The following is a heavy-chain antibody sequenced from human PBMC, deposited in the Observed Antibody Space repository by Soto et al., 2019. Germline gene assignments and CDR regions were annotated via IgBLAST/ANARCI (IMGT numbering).Heavy chain of an antibody. D-gene: IGHD2-2*01. CDR2: ISWNSGSI. CDR3: AKAPQYQLPPLYFDS. CDR1: GFTFDDYA. Sequence: GGSLRLSCAASGFTFDDYAMHWVRQAPGKGQERVSGISWNSGSIGYADSVKGRFTISRDNAKNSLYLQMNSLRAEDTALYCCAKAPQYQLPPLYFDSWGQGTLVTVSS. V-gene: IGHV3-9*01. J-gene: IGHJ4*02.